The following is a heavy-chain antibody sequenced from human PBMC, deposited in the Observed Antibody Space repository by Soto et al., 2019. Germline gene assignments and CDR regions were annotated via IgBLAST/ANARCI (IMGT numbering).Heavy chain of an antibody. J-gene: IGHJ4*02. CDR1: GFTFSSYA. CDR3: AKDKEGPTTVVVVAATPDY. V-gene: IGHV3-23*01. CDR2: ISGSGGST. Sequence: EVQLLESGGGLVQPGGSLRLSCAASGFTFSSYAMSWVRQAPGKGLERVSAISGSGGSTYYADSVKGRFTISRDNSKNTLYLQMNSLRAEDTAVYYCAKDKEGPTTVVVVAATPDYWGQGTLVTVSS. D-gene: IGHD2-15*01.